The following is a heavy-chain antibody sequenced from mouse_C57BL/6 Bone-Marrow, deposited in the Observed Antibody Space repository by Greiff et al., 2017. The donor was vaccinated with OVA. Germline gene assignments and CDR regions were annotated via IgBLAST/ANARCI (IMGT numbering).Heavy chain of an antibody. D-gene: IGHD2-2*01. Sequence: EVQLVESGGGLVKPGGSLKLSCAASGFTFSSYAMSWVRQTPEKRLEWVATISDGGSYTYYPDNVKGRFTISRDNAKNNLYLQMSHLKSEDTAMYYCASRLRRGGYFDYWGQGTTLTVSS. V-gene: IGHV5-4*01. CDR2: ISDGGSYT. CDR1: GFTFSSYA. J-gene: IGHJ2*01. CDR3: ASRLRRGGYFDY.